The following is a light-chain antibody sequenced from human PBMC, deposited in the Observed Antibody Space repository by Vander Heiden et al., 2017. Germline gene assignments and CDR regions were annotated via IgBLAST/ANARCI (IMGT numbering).Light chain of an antibody. CDR3: QQRSNWPELT. V-gene: IGKV3-11*01. CDR2: DAS. J-gene: IGKJ4*01. Sequence: EIVLTQSPATLSLSPGERATLSCRASQSVSSYLAWYKQKPGQAPRLLIYDASNRATGIPARFSGSGYGTDFTLTISSREPEDFAVYYCQQRSNWPELTFGGGTKVEIK. CDR1: QSVSSY.